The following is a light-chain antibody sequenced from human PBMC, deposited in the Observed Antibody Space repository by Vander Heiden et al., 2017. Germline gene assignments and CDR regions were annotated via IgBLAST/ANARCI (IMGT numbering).Light chain of an antibody. Sequence: SSELTQDPAVSVALGQTVRITCQGDSLRSYYASWYQQKPGQAPVLVIYGKNNRPSGIPDRFSGSSSGNTASLTITGAQAEDEADYYCNSRDSSGNPHVVFGGGNKLT. CDR2: GKN. V-gene: IGLV3-19*01. J-gene: IGLJ2*01. CDR1: SLRSYY. CDR3: NSRDSSGNPHVV.